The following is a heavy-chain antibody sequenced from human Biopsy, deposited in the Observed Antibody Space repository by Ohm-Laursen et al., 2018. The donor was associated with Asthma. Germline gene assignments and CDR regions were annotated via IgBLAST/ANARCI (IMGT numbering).Heavy chain of an antibody. V-gene: IGHV3-30*18. CDR3: AKRRGYSGHDNDY. J-gene: IGHJ4*02. Sequence: SLRLSCAASGFMFRSFGMHWVRQAPGKGLEWVAVISYGGNHKFYKDSVKGRFTISRDNSKNTLYLQMNSLRTEDTAVYYCAKRRGYSGHDNDYWGQGTLVIVSS. D-gene: IGHD5-12*01. CDR1: GFMFRSFG. CDR2: ISYGGNHK.